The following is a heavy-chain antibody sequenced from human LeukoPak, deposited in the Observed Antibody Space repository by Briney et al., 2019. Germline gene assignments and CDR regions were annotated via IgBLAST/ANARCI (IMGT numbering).Heavy chain of an antibody. CDR1: GGSISSGSYY. V-gene: IGHV4-61*02. D-gene: IGHD5-12*01. J-gene: IGHJ4*02. CDR3: ARLALRDFDY. Sequence: SQTLSLTCTVSGGSISSGSYYWSWIRQPAGKGLEWIGLIYTSGSTNYNPSLKSRVTISVDTSKNQFSLKLSSVTAADTAVYYCARLALRDFDYWGQGTLVTVSS. CDR2: IYTSGST.